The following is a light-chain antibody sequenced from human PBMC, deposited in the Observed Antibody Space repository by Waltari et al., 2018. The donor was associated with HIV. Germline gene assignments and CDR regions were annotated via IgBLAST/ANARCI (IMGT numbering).Light chain of an antibody. CDR3: QAWAGGTGSEGV. J-gene: IGLJ2*01. CDR1: AFPSSY. Sequence: SYELTQPPSVSVSPGQPASIACSGVAFPSSYVSWYQKRPGPSPVLVVFQDGKRPSGIPERFYGSNSGNTATLTISGTQAMDEADYFCQAWAGGTGSEGVFGGGTKLTVL. CDR2: QDG. V-gene: IGLV3-1*01.